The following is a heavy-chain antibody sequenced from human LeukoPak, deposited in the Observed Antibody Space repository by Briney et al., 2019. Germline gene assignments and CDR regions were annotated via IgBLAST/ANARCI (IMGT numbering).Heavy chain of an antibody. Sequence: SETLSLTCTVSGGSISSSGYYWGWIRQPPGKGLEWIASIYYSGSTYYNPSLKSRVTISVDTSKNQFSLKLSSVTAADTAVYYCARDSIQLLDDAFDIWGQGTMVTVSS. D-gene: IGHD2-2*01. CDR2: IYYSGST. CDR1: GGSISSSGYY. J-gene: IGHJ3*02. CDR3: ARDSIQLLDDAFDI. V-gene: IGHV4-39*07.